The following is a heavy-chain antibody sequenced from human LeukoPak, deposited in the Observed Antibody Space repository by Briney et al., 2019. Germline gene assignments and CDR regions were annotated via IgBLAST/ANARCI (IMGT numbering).Heavy chain of an antibody. J-gene: IGHJ4*02. CDR1: GGSISGYY. V-gene: IGHV4-34*01. CDR3: ARTPYYYDSSGYYNDY. Sequence: SETLSLTCTVSGGSISGYYWSWIRQPPGKGLEWIGEINHSGSTNYNPSVKSRVTISVDTSKNQFSLKLTSVTAADTAVYHCARTPYYYDSSGYYNDYWGQGTLVTVSS. CDR2: INHSGST. D-gene: IGHD3-22*01.